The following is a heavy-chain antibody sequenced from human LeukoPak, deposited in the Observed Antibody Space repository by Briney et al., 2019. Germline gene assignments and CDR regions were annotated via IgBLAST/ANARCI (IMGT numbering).Heavy chain of an antibody. CDR2: IYYSGST. J-gene: IGHJ4*02. CDR3: ARVVYGDFFFFDY. V-gene: IGHV4-59*01. D-gene: IGHD4-17*01. CDR1: GGSISSYY. Sequence: SETLSLTRTVSGGSISSYYWSWIRQPPGKGLEWIGYIYYSGSTNYNPSLKSRVTISVDTSKNQFSLKLSSVTAADTAVYYCARVVYGDFFFFDYWGQGTLVTVSS.